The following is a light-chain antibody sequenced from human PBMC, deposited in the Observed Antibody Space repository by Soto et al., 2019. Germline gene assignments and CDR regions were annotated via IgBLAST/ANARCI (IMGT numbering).Light chain of an antibody. CDR3: SSYTISTPYV. CDR1: SSDVGGYNY. V-gene: IGLV2-14*01. J-gene: IGLJ1*01. Sequence: QSVLTQPASVSGSPGQSITISCTGTSSDVGGYNYVSWYQQHPGNXXXXMXXXXTXXPSAVSNCLSGSQSGNTASLNISGLQAEDEADYYCSSYTISTPYVFVTGTKVTVL. CDR2: XXT.